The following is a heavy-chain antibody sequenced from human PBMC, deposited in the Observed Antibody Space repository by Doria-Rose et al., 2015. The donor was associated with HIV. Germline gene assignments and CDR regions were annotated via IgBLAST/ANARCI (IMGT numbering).Heavy chain of an antibody. CDR3: ARVLSGTYDY. Sequence: QVQLQESGPGLVKPSETLSLTCSVSGGSISHYYWSWIRQPPGKGLEYIGDIFYTGSTNYSPSLKGRVSISIDTSKNKFSLRLSSVTAADTPVYYCARVLSGTYDYWGQGTLVTVSS. J-gene: IGHJ4*02. D-gene: IGHD1-26*01. CDR1: GGSISHYY. CDR2: IFYTGST. V-gene: IGHV4-59*01.